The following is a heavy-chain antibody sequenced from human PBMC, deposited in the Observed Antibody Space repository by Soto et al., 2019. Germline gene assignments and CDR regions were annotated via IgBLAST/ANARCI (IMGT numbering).Heavy chain of an antibody. V-gene: IGHV1-69*06. J-gene: IGHJ6*02. CDR1: GGTFSSYA. CDR2: IIPIFGTA. Sequence: QVQLVQSGAEVKKPGSSVKVSCKASGGTFSSYAISWVRQAPGQGLEWMGGIIPIFGTANYAQKFQGRVTITADKSTGTAYMELSSLSSEDTAVYYCASTIFGVVLHYYYGMDVWGQGTTVTVSS. CDR3: ASTIFGVVLHYYYGMDV. D-gene: IGHD3-3*01.